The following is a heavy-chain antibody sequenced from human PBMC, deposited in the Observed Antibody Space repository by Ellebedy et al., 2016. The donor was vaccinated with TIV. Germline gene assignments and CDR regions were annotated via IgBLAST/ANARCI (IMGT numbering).Heavy chain of an antibody. CDR1: GYTFTDYY. CDR2: INPNSGGT. CDR3: ARGGSGSYPDPVDY. Sequence: ASVKVSCKASGYTFTDYYMHWVRQAPGQGLEWMGWINPNSGGTNYAQKFQGRVTMTRDTSISTAYMELSRLRSDDTAVYYCARGGSGSYPDPVDYWGQGTLVTVSS. D-gene: IGHD1-26*01. J-gene: IGHJ4*02. V-gene: IGHV1-2*02.